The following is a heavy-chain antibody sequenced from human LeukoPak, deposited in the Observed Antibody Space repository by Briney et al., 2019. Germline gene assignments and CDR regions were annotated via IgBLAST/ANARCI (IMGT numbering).Heavy chain of an antibody. J-gene: IGHJ4*02. D-gene: IGHD3-10*01. CDR1: GFTFSSYS. CDR2: ISSSSSCI. Sequence: GGSLRLSCAASGFTFSSYSMNWVRQAPGKGLEWVSSISSSSSCIYYADSVKGRFTISRDNAKNSLYLQMNSLRAEDTAVYYCAGPRAGITMVRGVLPNWGQGTLVTVSS. CDR3: AGPRAGITMVRGVLPN. V-gene: IGHV3-21*01.